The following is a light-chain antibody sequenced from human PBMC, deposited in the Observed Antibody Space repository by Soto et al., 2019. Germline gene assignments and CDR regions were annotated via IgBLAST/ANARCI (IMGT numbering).Light chain of an antibody. CDR2: GSS. CDR1: QSLSNNY. CDR3: QQYGSSPPYT. J-gene: IGKJ2*01. Sequence: EVVLTQSPGTLSLSPGEGATLSCRASQSLSNNYLAWYQQKPGQSPKLLIFGSSDRATGIPDRFSGSGSGTDFTLTISSLEPEDFAVYYCQQYGSSPPYTFGQGTKLEI. V-gene: IGKV3-20*01.